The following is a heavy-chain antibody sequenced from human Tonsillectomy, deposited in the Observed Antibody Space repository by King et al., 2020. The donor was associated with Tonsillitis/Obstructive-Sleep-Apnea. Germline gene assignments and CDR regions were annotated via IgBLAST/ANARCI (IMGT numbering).Heavy chain of an antibody. D-gene: IGHD3-10*01. J-gene: IGHJ5*02. Sequence: VQLQQWGAGLLKPSETLSLTCAVYGGSFSGYYWSWIRQPPGKGLEWIGEINHSGSTNYNPSLKSRVTISVDTSRNQFSLKLSSVTAGDTAVYYCARGYYYGSGSPIYNWFDPWGQGNLVTVSS. CDR3: ARGYYYGSGSPIYNWFDP. CDR1: GGSFSGYY. CDR2: INHSGST. V-gene: IGHV4-34*01.